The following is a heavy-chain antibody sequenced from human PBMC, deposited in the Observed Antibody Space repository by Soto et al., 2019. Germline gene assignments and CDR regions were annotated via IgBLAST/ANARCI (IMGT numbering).Heavy chain of an antibody. CDR2: MNPNSGNT. V-gene: IGHV1-8*01. CDR3: AEGLSLNYYGAGSYYALDY. CDR1: GYTFTSYD. J-gene: IGHJ4*02. D-gene: IGHD3-10*01. Sequence: GASVKVSCKASGYTFTSYDINWVRQATGQGLEWMGWMNPNSGNTGYAQKFQGRVTMTRNTSISTAYMELSSLRSEDTAVYYCAEGLSLNYYGAGSYYALDYWGQGTLVTVSS.